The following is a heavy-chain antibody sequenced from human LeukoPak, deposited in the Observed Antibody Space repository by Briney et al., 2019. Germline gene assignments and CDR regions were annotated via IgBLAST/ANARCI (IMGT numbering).Heavy chain of an antibody. Sequence: GGSLRLSCAAFGFTFDDYGMSWVRQAPGKGLEWVSGINWNGGSTVYADSVKGRFTISRDNAKNSLYLQMNSLRAEDTALYYCASETPSAGAFDIWGQGTMVTVSS. J-gene: IGHJ3*02. CDR2: INWNGGST. CDR1: GFTFDDYG. CDR3: ASETPSAGAFDI. D-gene: IGHD1-1*01. V-gene: IGHV3-20*04.